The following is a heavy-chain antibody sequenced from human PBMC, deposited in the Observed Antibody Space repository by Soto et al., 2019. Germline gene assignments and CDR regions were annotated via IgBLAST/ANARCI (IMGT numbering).Heavy chain of an antibody. Sequence: ASVKVSCKASGYTFTSYAMHWVRQAPGQRLEWMGWINAGNGNTKYSQKFQGRVTITRDTSASTAYMELSSLRSEDTAVYYCARRGDYPEGLYYMDVWGKGTTVTVSS. V-gene: IGHV1-3*01. D-gene: IGHD4-17*01. CDR3: ARRGDYPEGLYYMDV. J-gene: IGHJ6*03. CDR2: INAGNGNT. CDR1: GYTFTSYA.